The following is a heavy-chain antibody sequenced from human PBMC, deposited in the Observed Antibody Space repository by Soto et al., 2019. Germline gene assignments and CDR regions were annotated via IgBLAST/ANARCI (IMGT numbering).Heavy chain of an antibody. D-gene: IGHD2-2*01. J-gene: IGHJ5*02. CDR2: ISGSGGST. V-gene: IGHV3-23*01. Sequence: XXSLRLSCAASGFTFSSYAMRWVLQAPGKGLEWVSAISGSGGSTYYADSVKGRFTISRDNSKNTLYLQMNSLRAEDTAVYYCAKGLTSLAPHHWGQGTLVTVSS. CDR3: AKGLTSLAPHH. CDR1: GFTFSSYA.